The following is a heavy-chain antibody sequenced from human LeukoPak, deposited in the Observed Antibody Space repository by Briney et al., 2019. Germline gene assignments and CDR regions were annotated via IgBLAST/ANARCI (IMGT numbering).Heavy chain of an antibody. Sequence: GGSLRLSCAAPGFTFNTYSMNWVRQAPGKGLEWVSCISSSSSYMYYADSVRGRFTISRDSAKRSLYLQMNSLRAEDTAVYYCARAAGGVSGYDLYYFDYWGQGALVTVSS. CDR3: ARAAGGVSGYDLYYFDY. V-gene: IGHV3-21*01. J-gene: IGHJ4*02. CDR1: GFTFNTYS. D-gene: IGHD5-12*01. CDR2: ISSSSSYM.